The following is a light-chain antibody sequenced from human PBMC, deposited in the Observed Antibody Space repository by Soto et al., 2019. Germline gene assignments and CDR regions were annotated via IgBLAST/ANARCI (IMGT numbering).Light chain of an antibody. CDR3: SSYTGTSTPV. V-gene: IGLV2-14*01. Sequence: QSGLTQPASVSGSPGQSITISCTGTSSDVGGYNYVSWYQQHPGKAPKLMIYDVSNRPSGVSNRFSGSKSGNTASLTISGLQAEDEADYYCSSYTGTSTPVFGGGTKLTVL. CDR2: DVS. CDR1: SSDVGGYNY. J-gene: IGLJ2*01.